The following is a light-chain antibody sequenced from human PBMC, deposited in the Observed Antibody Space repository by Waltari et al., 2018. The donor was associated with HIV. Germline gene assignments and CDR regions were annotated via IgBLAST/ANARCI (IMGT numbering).Light chain of an antibody. CDR2: EVT. Sequence: QSALTQPASVSGSPGQSITISCTGTSSDVGSYNLVSWYQQHPGKAPKLMIYEVTKRPSGVSNRFSGSKSGNTASLAISGLRSEDEADYYCTAWDASLSVWVFGGGTKLTVL. CDR3: TAWDASLSVWV. V-gene: IGLV2-14*02. J-gene: IGLJ3*02. CDR1: SSDVGSYNL.